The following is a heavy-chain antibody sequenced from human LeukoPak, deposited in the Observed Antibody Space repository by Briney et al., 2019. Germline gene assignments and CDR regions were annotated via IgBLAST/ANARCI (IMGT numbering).Heavy chain of an antibody. V-gene: IGHV4-39*01. CDR3: TRRSVGGSVATRRTYFDY. J-gene: IGHJ4*02. Sequence: SQALSLTCSASGCAITSSSHYWDWVRQPPGKGLEWIGSIYYRGDTYYSPSLKSRVTMSVDTSKNQFSLKLSSVTAADTAVYYCTRRSVGGSVATRRTYFDYWGQGTLVSVSS. CDR1: GCAITSSSHY. D-gene: IGHD6-6*01. CDR2: IYYRGDT.